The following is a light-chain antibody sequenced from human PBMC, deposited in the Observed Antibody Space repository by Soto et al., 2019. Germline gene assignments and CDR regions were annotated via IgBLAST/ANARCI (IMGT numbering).Light chain of an antibody. J-gene: IGKJ5*01. V-gene: IGKV3-20*01. CDR1: QSVRSIY. Sequence: EIVLTQSPGTLSLSAGERATLSCRASQSVRSIYLAWYQQKPGQAPRLLIYGASSRATGIPDRFSGSGSGTDFTLTISRVEPEDFAVYYCQQYGSSPPITFGQGTRLEIK. CDR2: GAS. CDR3: QQYGSSPPIT.